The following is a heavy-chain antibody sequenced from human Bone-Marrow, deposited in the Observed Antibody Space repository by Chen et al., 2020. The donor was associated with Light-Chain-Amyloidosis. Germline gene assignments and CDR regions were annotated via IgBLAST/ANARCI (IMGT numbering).Heavy chain of an antibody. J-gene: IGHJ4*01. V-gene: IGHV1-69*01. CDR2: IIPSLGTA. CDR3: AEGRSPNLDY. Sequence: QVLLVQSGAEVKKPGSSVKVSCKASGGTFSTSAINWVRQAPGRGLEWMGGIIPSLGTASYAQEFQGRVTSTADESTGTVYMELSSLRFEDPAVSSCAEGRSPNLDYWGPGTLVTVSP. CDR1: GGTFSTSA.